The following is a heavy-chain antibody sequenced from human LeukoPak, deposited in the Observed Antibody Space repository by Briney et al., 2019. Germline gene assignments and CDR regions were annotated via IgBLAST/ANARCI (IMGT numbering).Heavy chain of an antibody. CDR1: GFTFSSYG. CDR3: ARGMDTAVAGPDY. J-gene: IGHJ4*02. Sequence: GGSLRLSCAASGFTFSSYGMHWVRQAPGKGLEWVAVIWYDGSNKYYADSVKGRFTISRDNAKNRLYLQMNSLRAEDTAVYYCARGMDTAVAGPDYWGQGTLVTVSS. D-gene: IGHD5-18*01. V-gene: IGHV3-33*01. CDR2: IWYDGSNK.